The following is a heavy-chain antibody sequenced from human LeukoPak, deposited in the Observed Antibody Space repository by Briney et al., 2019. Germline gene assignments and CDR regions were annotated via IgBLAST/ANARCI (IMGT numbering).Heavy chain of an antibody. D-gene: IGHD6-13*01. Sequence: PSETLSLTCAVYGGSFSGYYWSWIRQPPGKGLEWIGEINHSGSTNYNPSLKSRVTISVDTSKNQFSLKLSSVTAADTAVYYCARRTAIAAALFDYWGQGTLVTVSS. CDR1: GGSFSGYY. J-gene: IGHJ4*02. V-gene: IGHV4-34*01. CDR3: ARRTAIAAALFDY. CDR2: INHSGST.